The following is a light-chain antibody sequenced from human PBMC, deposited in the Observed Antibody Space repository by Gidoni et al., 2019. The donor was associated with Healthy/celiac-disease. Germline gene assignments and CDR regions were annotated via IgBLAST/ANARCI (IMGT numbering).Light chain of an antibody. CDR3: QQRSNWLT. V-gene: IGKV3-11*01. CDR1: QSVSSY. Sequence: EIVLTQSPATLSLSPGEIATLSCRASQSVSSYLAWYQQQPGQAPRLLIYDASNRATGIPAMFSGSGSGTYFTLTISILDAEYFAVYYCQQRSNWLTFGGGTKVEIK. J-gene: IGKJ4*01. CDR2: DAS.